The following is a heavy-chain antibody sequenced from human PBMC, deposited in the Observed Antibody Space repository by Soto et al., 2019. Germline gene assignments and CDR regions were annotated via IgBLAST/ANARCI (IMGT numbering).Heavy chain of an antibody. CDR1: GFSLSTSGMC. CDR2: IDRDDDK. CDR3: ARIPTYYDILTGYRYYYGMDV. D-gene: IGHD3-9*01. Sequence: SGPTLVNPTQTLTLTCTFSGFSLSTSGMCVSWIRQPPGKALEWLALIDRDDDKYYSTSLKTRLTISKNTSKNQVVLTITKINPVDTATYYCARIPTYYDILTGYRYYYGMDVWGQGTTVTVSS. V-gene: IGHV2-70*01. J-gene: IGHJ6*02.